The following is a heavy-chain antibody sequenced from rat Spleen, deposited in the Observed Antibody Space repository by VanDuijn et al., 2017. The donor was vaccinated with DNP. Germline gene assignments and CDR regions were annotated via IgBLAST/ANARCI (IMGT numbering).Heavy chain of an antibody. CDR2: MWSDGDT. CDR1: GFSLSSHH. J-gene: IGHJ3*01. CDR3: ASGGAGIWFAY. Sequence: QVQLKESGPGLVRPSQTLSLTCTVSGFSLSSHHVHWVRQPPGKGLEWLGLMWSDGDTSYNSVLKSRLSISRDTSRSQVFLKMNSLQTEDTATYYCASGGAGIWFAYWGQGTLVTVSS. V-gene: IGHV2-32*01. D-gene: IGHD4-2*01.